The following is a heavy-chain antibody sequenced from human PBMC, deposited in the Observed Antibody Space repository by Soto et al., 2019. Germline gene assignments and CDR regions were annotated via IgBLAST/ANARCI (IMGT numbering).Heavy chain of an antibody. V-gene: IGHV4-59*01. CDR2: IYYSGST. CDR3: ARYDYGDYSGIDY. J-gene: IGHJ4*02. Sequence: PSETLSLTCTVSGGSISSYYWSWIRQPPGKGLEWIGYIYYSGSTNYNPSLKSRVTISVDTSKNQFSLKLSSVTAADTAVYYCARYDYGDYSGIDYWGQGTLVTVSS. D-gene: IGHD4-17*01. CDR1: GGSISSYY.